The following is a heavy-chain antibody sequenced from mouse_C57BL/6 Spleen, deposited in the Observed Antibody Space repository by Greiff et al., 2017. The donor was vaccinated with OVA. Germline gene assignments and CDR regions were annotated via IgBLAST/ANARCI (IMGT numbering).Heavy chain of an antibody. J-gene: IGHJ2*01. CDR2: IYPGSGST. CDR1: GYTFTSYW. V-gene: IGHV1-55*01. CDR3: ARDYYGSSYYFDC. D-gene: IGHD1-1*01. Sequence: VQLQQPGAELVKPGASVKMSCKASGYTFTSYWITWVKQRPGQGLEWIGDIYPGSGSTNYNEKFKSKATLTVDTSSSTVYMQISSLTSEDSAVYYCARDYYGSSYYFDCWGQGTTLTVSS.